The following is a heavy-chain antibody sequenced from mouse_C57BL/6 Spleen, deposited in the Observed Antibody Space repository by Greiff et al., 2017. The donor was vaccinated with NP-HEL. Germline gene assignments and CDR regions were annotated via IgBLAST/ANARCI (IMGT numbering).Heavy chain of an antibody. CDR3: ARNYYGSSYWYFDV. Sequence: EVKLMESGGGLVKPGGSLKLSCAASGFTFSDYGMHWVRQAPETGLKWVAYISSGSSTIYYADTVKGRFTISRDNAKNTLFLQMTSLRSEDTAMYYCARNYYGSSYWYFDVWGTGTTVTVSS. CDR1: GFTFSDYG. J-gene: IGHJ1*03. CDR2: ISSGSSTI. V-gene: IGHV5-17*01. D-gene: IGHD1-1*01.